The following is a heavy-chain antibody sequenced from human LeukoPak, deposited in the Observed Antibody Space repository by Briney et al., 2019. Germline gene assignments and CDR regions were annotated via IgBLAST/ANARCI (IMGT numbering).Heavy chain of an antibody. Sequence: PSETLSLTCTVSGGSISSYYWSWVRQPPGKGLEWIGYIYYSGSTNYNPSLKSRVTISVDTSKNQFSLKLSSVTAADTAVYYCARKYSSSWYGWAFDIWGQGTMVTVSS. J-gene: IGHJ3*02. CDR2: IYYSGST. CDR1: GGSISSYY. D-gene: IGHD6-13*01. V-gene: IGHV4-59*08. CDR3: ARKYSSSWYGWAFDI.